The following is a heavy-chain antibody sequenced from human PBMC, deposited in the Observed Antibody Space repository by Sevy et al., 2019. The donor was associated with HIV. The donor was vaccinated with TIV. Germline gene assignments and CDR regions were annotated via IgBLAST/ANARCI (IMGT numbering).Heavy chain of an antibody. J-gene: IGHJ2*01. D-gene: IGHD3-3*01. CDR1: GGSISSYY. CDR3: ASSGTRGFLEWLSYWYFDL. V-gene: IGHV4-59*01. CDR2: IYYSGST. Sequence: SETLSLTCTVSGGSISSYYWSWIRQPPGKGLEWIGYIYYSGSTNYNPSLKSRVTISVDTSKNQFSLKLSSVTAADTAVYYCASSGTRGFLEWLSYWYFDLWGRGTLVTVSS.